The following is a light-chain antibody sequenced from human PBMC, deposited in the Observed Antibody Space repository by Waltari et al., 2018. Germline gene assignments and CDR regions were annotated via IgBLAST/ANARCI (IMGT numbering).Light chain of an antibody. CDR1: VLPKQN. CDR2: KGT. V-gene: IGLV3-25*03. Sequence: SYELTQPPSVPVSPGQTARRACSRDVLPKQNGHVYQQKPGQAPVVLIYKGTVRSSGISERFSGSSSGTTVTLTISGVQAEYEGDYYCQSADSSGSQGVFGGGTRLTVL. CDR3: QSADSSGSQGV. J-gene: IGLJ2*01.